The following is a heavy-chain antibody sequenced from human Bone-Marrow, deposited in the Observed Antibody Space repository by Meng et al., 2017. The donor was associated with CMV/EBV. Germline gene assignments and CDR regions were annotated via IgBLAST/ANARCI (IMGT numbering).Heavy chain of an antibody. Sequence: GESLKISCAASGFTVSSNYMSWVRQAPGKGLEWVSVIYSGGSTYYADSVKGRFTISRDNSKNTLYLQMNSLRAEDTAVYYCARDLPTYYDFWSGYYGNYYYGRDVWGQGTTVTVSS. CDR3: ARDLPTYYDFWSGYYGNYYYGRDV. CDR1: GFTVSSNY. V-gene: IGHV3-53*01. J-gene: IGHJ6*02. D-gene: IGHD3-3*01. CDR2: IYSGGST.